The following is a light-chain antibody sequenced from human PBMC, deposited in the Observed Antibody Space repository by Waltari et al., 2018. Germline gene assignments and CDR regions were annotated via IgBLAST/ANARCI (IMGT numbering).Light chain of an antibody. Sequence: EIVMTQSPATLSVSPGERATLSCRASQSVSSNLAWYQQKPGQAPRLLIYGASTRATGIPARFRGSGSGTEFTRTISSMQAEDFAVDYCQQYKNWPPVTVGPGTKVDIK. CDR3: QQYKNWPPVT. J-gene: IGKJ3*01. V-gene: IGKV3-15*01. CDR1: QSVSSN. CDR2: GAS.